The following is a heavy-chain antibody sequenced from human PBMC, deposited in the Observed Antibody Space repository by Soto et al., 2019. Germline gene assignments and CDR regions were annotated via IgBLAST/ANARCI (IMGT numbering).Heavy chain of an antibody. CDR1: GDSMSGYY. D-gene: IGHD7-27*01. J-gene: IGHJ4*02. CDR3: ARITRSPNSGYFYY. CDR2: IYYTGTT. Sequence: SETLSLTCTVSGDSMSGYYWTWFRQPPGKGLEWVGYIYYTGTTKYNPSLKSRVTVSLDTSKNQFSLILNSLTAADTAVYYCARITRSPNSGYFYYWGQGALVTVS. V-gene: IGHV4-59*01.